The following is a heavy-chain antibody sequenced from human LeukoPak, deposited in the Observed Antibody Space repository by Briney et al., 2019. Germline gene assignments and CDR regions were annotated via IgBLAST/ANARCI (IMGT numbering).Heavy chain of an antibody. D-gene: IGHD5-24*01. CDR1: GYTFTSYD. J-gene: IGHJ4*02. Sequence: ASVKVSCKASGYTFTSYDINWVRQATGQGLEWMGWMNPNSRNTGYAQKFQGRVTMTKNTSISTAYMELSSLRSEDTAGYYCARGKEMATITDYWGQGTLVTVSS. V-gene: IGHV1-8*01. CDR2: MNPNSRNT. CDR3: ARGKEMATITDY.